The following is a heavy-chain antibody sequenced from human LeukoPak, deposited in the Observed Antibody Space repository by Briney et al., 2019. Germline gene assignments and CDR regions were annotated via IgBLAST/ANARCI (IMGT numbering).Heavy chain of an antibody. CDR3: ARGGYCSSTSCKSLRYYYGMDV. J-gene: IGHJ6*02. CDR1: GYTFTSYG. D-gene: IGHD2-2*01. Sequence: ASVKVSCKASGYTFTSYGTSWVRQAPGQGLEWMGWISAYNGNTNYAQKLQGRVTMTTDTSTSTAYMELRSLRSDDTAVYYCARGGYCSSTSCKSLRYYYGMDVWGQGTTVTVSS. CDR2: ISAYNGNT. V-gene: IGHV1-18*01.